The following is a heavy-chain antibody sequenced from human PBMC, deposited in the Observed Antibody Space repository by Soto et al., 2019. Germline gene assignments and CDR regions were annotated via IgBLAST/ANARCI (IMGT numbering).Heavy chain of an antibody. D-gene: IGHD2-21*02. V-gene: IGHV1-3*01. J-gene: IGHJ4*02. CDR3: ARSLVVVTALDY. CDR1: GYTFTSYA. CDR2: INAGNVDT. Sequence: ASVKVSCKASGYTFTSYAMHWVRQAPGQRLEWMGGINAGNVDTKYSQKFQGRVTITRDTSARTAYRNRSSHRYEDTAVYYCARSLVVVTALDYRGQGTLVTVSS.